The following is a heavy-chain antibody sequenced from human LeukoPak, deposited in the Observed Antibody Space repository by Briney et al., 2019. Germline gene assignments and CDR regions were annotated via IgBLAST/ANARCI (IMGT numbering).Heavy chain of an antibody. J-gene: IGHJ6*03. CDR2: IIPISGTA. V-gene: IGHV1-69*05. Sequence: SVKVSCKASGDTFSSYGISWVRQAPGQGLEWMGGIIPISGTAEYAQKFQGRVTITTDESTSTAYMEMSSLTSEDTDVYYCARETGTVPLYNVLTGRQDFYYYYMDVWGKGTTVTVSS. CDR1: GDTFSSYG. D-gene: IGHD3-9*01. CDR3: ARETGTVPLYNVLTGRQDFYYYYMDV.